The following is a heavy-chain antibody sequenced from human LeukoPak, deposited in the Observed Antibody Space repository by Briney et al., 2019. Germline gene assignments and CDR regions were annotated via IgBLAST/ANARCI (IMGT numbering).Heavy chain of an antibody. Sequence: PSETLSLTCAVSGGSISSGGYSWSWIRQPPGKGLEWIGYIYHSGSTYYNPSLKSRVTISVDRSKNQFSLKLSSVTAADTAVYYCARDRSPDFWSGYNYYYYGMDVWGQGTTVTVSS. D-gene: IGHD3-3*01. V-gene: IGHV4-30-2*01. CDR1: GGSISSGGYS. CDR2: IYHSGST. J-gene: IGHJ6*02. CDR3: ARDRSPDFWSGYNYYYYGMDV.